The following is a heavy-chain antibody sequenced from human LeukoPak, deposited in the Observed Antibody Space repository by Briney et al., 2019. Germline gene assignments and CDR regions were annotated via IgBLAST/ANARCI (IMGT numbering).Heavy chain of an antibody. CDR2: IYYSGST. J-gene: IGHJ5*02. Sequence: SETLSLTCTVSGGSISSYYWSWIRQPPGKGLEWIGYIYYSGSTNYNPSLKSRVTISVDTSKNQFSLKLSSVTAADTAVYYCARAYYDILTGYTGTDNWFDPWGQGTLVTVSS. CDR1: GGSISSYY. D-gene: IGHD3-9*01. CDR3: ARAYYDILTGYTGTDNWFDP. V-gene: IGHV4-59*08.